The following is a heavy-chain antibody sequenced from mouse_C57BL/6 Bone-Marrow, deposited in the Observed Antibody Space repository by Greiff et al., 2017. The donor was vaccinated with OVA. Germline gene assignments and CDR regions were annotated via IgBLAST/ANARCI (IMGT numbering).Heavy chain of an antibody. CDR2: IHPNSGRT. D-gene: IGHD2-3*01. CDR3: ARSGWLLRAMDY. V-gene: IGHV1-64*01. J-gene: IGHJ4*01. Sequence: QVQLKQPGAELVKPGASVKLSCKASGYTFTSYWMHWVKQRPGQGLEWIGMIHPNSGRTNYNEKFKSKATLTVDKSSSTAYMQLSSLTSEDSAVYYCARSGWLLRAMDYWGQGTSVTVSS. CDR1: GYTFTSYW.